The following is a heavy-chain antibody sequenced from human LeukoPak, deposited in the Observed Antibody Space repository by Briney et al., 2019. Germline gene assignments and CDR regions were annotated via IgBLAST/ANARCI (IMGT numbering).Heavy chain of an antibody. V-gene: IGHV3-30*03. CDR3: ARSSGWTSDY. D-gene: IGHD6-19*01. CDR2: ISYDGSNQ. J-gene: IGHJ4*02. Sequence: GGSLRLSCAASGFTFKLYWMHWVRQAPGKGLEWVADISYDGSNQYYADSVKGRFTISRDNAKNSLYLQMNSLRAEDTAVYYCARSSGWTSDYWGQGTLVTVSS. CDR1: GFTFKLYW.